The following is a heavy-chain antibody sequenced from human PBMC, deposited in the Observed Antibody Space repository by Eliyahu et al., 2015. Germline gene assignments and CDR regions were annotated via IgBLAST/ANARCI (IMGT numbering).Heavy chain of an antibody. J-gene: IGHJ4*02. CDR2: ISSSSGIT. CDR1: GFNFNIYS. Sequence: EVQLVESGGGLVQPGGPLRLSCAASGFNFNIYSMNWVRQAPGKGLEWLSYISSSSGITYYADSLKGRLTISRDNAKNLLYLQLDSLRAEDTAVYYCARSVAGFDYWGQGTLVIVSS. CDR3: ARSVAGFDY. V-gene: IGHV3-48*01. D-gene: IGHD6-19*01.